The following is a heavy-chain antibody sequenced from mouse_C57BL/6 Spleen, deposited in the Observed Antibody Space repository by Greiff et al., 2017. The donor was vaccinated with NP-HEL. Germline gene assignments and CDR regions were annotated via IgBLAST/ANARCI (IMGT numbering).Heavy chain of an antibody. J-gene: IGHJ2*01. CDR3: ARKSNYGGYSFDY. D-gene: IGHD2-5*01. V-gene: IGHV5-17*01. CDR2: ISRGSGTI. CDR1: GFTFSDYG. Sequence: DVQLLQSGAGLVKPGASLKLSCAASGFTFSDYGMHWVRQAPEKGLEWVGYISRGSGTIDYADKVQGRFTITRDNATNTLSLQLTSLRSEDTAMEYCARKSNYGGYSFDYWGQGTTLTVSS.